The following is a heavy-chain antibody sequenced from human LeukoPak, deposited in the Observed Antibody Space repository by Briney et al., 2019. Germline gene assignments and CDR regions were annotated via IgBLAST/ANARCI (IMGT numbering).Heavy chain of an antibody. Sequence: SVKVSCKTSGGTFNSYAISWVRQAPGQGLEWMGGITAIFRTTNYAQKFQDRVTMTRDTSTSTVYMELSSLRSEDTAVYYCARSEGYYDSSGYYLNWFDPWGQGTLVTVSS. CDR3: ARSEGYYDSSGYYLNWFDP. V-gene: IGHV1-69*05. CDR2: ITAIFRTT. J-gene: IGHJ5*02. CDR1: GGTFNSYA. D-gene: IGHD3-22*01.